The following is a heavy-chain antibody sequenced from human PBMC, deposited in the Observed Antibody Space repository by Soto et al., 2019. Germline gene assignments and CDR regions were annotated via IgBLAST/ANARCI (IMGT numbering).Heavy chain of an antibody. Sequence: QVQLQESGPGLVKPSETLSLTCTVSGGSISSYYWSWIRQPPGKGLEWIGYIYYSGSTNYNPALKKGGTTSVDTTKNQFALKLSSVTAADTAVYYCARDGDRGGDFDYWGQGTLVTVSS. V-gene: IGHV4-59*01. CDR2: IYYSGST. D-gene: IGHD7-27*01. CDR3: ARDGDRGGDFDY. CDR1: GGSISSYY. J-gene: IGHJ4*02.